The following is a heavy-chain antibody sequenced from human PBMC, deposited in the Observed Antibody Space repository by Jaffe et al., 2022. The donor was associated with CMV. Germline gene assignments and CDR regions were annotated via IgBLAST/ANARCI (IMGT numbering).Heavy chain of an antibody. J-gene: IGHJ4*02. CDR1: GGSVSSNY. CDR3: AGAKGRWLQS. Sequence: QVQLQESGPGLVKPSETLSLTCIVSGGSVSSNYWSWIRQPPGKGLEWIGYMYYSGITDYNPSLRSRVTISVDTSKNHFSLNLSSVTAADTAIYYCAGAKGRWLQSWGQGTLVTVSS. V-gene: IGHV4-59*08. CDR2: MYYSGIT. D-gene: IGHD5-12*01.